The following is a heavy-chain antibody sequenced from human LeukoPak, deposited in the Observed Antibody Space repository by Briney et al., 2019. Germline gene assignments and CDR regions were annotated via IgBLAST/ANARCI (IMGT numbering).Heavy chain of an antibody. CDR3: ARANMGSGRAGMDV. CDR1: GYTFTSSA. J-gene: IGHJ6*02. CDR2: INTNTGNP. D-gene: IGHD3-10*01. V-gene: IGHV7-4-1*02. Sequence: ASVKVSCKASGYTFTSSAMNWVRQAPGQGLEWMGWINTNTGNPTYAQGFTGRFVFSLDTSVSTAYLQISSLKAEDTAVYYCARANMGSGRAGMDVWGQGTTVTVSS.